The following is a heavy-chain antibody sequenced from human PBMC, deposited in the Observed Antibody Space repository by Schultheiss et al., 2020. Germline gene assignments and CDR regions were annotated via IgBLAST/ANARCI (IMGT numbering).Heavy chain of an antibody. CDR3: ARALGWFDP. V-gene: IGHV3-33*01. D-gene: IGHD7-27*01. J-gene: IGHJ5*02. CDR2: IWYDGSNK. CDR1: GFTFSSYV. Sequence: GGSLRLSCAASGFTFSSYVMHWVRQAPGKGLEWVAVIWYDGSNKYYADSVKGRFTISRDNSQNTLYLQMNSLRAEDTAVYYCARALGWFDPWGQGTLVTVSS.